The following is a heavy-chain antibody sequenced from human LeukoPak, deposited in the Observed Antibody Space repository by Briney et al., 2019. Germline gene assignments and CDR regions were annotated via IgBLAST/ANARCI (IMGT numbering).Heavy chain of an antibody. J-gene: IGHJ4*02. V-gene: IGHV1-2*02. CDR1: GYTFTGYY. CDR2: INPNSGGT. Sequence: ASVKVSCKASGYTFTGYYMHWVRQAPGQGLEWMGWINPNSGGTNYAQKFQGRVTMTRDTSISTAYMELSRLRSDDTAVYYCARDRLPYYNDSSGYLLDYWGQGTLVTVSS. D-gene: IGHD3-22*01. CDR3: ARDRLPYYNDSSGYLLDY.